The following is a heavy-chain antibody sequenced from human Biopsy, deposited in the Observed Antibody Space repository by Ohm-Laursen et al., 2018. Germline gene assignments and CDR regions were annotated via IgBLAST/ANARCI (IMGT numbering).Heavy chain of an antibody. CDR3: ARHGSQGYCTGGSCVDY. D-gene: IGHD2-15*01. V-gene: IGHV4-59*08. CDR1: YGSISGHF. J-gene: IGHJ4*02. CDR2: IYYRGNT. Sequence: GTLSLTCTVTYGSISGHFWGWIRQAPGKGLEWIGSIYYRGNTNYNPSLKSRVTISVDTSKNQFSLKLSSATAADTAVFYCARHGSQGYCTGGSCVDYWGQGALVTVSS.